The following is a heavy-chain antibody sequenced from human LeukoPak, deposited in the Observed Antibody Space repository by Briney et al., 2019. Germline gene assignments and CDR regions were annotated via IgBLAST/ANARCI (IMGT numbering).Heavy chain of an antibody. V-gene: IGHV1-46*01. CDR3: ARAQGRPDPIYYYYYGMNV. CDR2: INPSGGST. Sequence: ASVKVSCKASGYTFTSYYMHWARQAPGQGLEWMGIINPSGGSTSYAQKFQGRVTMTRDTSTSTVYMELSSLRSEDTAVYYCARAQGRPDPIYYYYYGMNVWGQGTTVTVSS. CDR1: GYTFTSYY. J-gene: IGHJ6*02.